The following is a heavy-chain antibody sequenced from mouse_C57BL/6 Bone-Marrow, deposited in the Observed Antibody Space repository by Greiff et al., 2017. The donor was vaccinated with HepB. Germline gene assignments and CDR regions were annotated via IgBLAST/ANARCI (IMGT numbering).Heavy chain of an antibody. CDR2: IDPSDSYT. Sequence: QVQLQQPGAELVMPGASVKLSCKASGYTFTSYWMHWVKQRPGQGLEWIGEIDPSDSYTNYKQKFKGKSTLTVDKSSSTAYMQLSSLTSEDSAVYYCAAYGNYGYWGQGTTLTVSS. V-gene: IGHV1-69*01. J-gene: IGHJ2*01. D-gene: IGHD2-1*01. CDR1: GYTFTSYW. CDR3: AAYGNYGY.